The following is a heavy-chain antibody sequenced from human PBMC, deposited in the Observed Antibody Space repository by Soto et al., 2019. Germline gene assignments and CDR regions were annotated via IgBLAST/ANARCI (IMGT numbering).Heavy chain of an antibody. J-gene: IGHJ3*02. CDR3: ARVHEYGGNSDAFDI. D-gene: IGHD4-17*01. CDR1: GGTFSTSS. V-gene: IGHV1-69*14. CDR2: ILPVFGTA. Sequence: QVHLVQSGAEVKKPGSSVKVSCKASGGTFSTSSINWLRQAPGQRPEWMGNILPVFGTADYAQKFRDRVTITAEKSTNTAYMELRSLFSEDAAVYYCARVHEYGGNSDAFDIWGQGTVVTVSS.